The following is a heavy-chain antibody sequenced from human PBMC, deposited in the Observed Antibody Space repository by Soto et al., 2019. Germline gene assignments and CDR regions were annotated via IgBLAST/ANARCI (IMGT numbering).Heavy chain of an antibody. CDR1: GFTFSSYG. Sequence: GGSLRLSCAASGFTFSSYGMHWVRQAPGKGLEWVAVISYDGSNKYYADSVKGRFTISRDNSKNTLYLQMNSLRAEDTAVYYCAKDVAGDGYNDWGQGTLVTVSS. CDR2: ISYDGSNK. CDR3: AKDVAGDGYND. V-gene: IGHV3-30*18. J-gene: IGHJ4*02. D-gene: IGHD5-12*01.